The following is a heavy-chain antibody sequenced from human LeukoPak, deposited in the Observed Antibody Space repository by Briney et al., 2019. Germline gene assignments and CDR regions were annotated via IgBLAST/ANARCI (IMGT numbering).Heavy chain of an antibody. CDR2: IGPHSTFT. Sequence: ASMKVSRKSSGFTFTDHYIHWVRQGPGQGLEWMGYIGPHSTFTSSPQEFQGRVTMTRDASMSTAYMELTRLTSDDTAVYYCVREGERPLSKGFDYWGQGTLVTVSS. V-gene: IGHV1-2*02. D-gene: IGHD2/OR15-2a*01. J-gene: IGHJ4*02. CDR1: GFTFTDHY. CDR3: VREGERPLSKGFDY.